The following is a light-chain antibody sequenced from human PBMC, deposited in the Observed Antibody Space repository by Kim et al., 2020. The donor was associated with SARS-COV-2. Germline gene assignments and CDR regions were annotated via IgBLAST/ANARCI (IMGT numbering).Light chain of an antibody. CDR2: GTS. CDR1: QSVSSTY. V-gene: IGKV3-20*01. J-gene: IGKJ2*01. CDR3: QQYGSSPYT. Sequence: LSPGERATLSCRASQSVSSTYLAWYQQQPGQAPRLLIYGTSTRATGIPDRFSGSGSGTDFTLTISRLEPEDFAVYYCQQYGSSPYTFGLGTKLRSN.